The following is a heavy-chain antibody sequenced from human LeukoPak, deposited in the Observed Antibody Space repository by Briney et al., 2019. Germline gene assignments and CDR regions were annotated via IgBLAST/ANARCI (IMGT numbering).Heavy chain of an antibody. Sequence: ASVTVSCKASGYTFTSYDINWVRQATGQGLEWMGWMNHNSGNTGYAQKSQGRVTMTRNTSISTAYMELSSLRSEDTAVYYCARRQWLVSHNYMDVWGKGTTVTVSS. CDR3: ARRQWLVSHNYMDV. V-gene: IGHV1-8*01. CDR1: GYTFTSYD. J-gene: IGHJ6*03. CDR2: MNHNSGNT. D-gene: IGHD6-19*01.